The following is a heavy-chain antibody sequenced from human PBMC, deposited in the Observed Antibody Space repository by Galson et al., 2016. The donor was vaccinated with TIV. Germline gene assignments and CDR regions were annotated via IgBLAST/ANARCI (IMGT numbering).Heavy chain of an antibody. Sequence: SLRLSCAASGFTLSSYSMNWVRQAPGKGLAWVSCISTSSSYRYYADSVKGRFTVSRDNAKNSLYLQMNSLTAEDTAVYFCVRDYTAYDSSGDGFDIWGQGTMVTVSS. CDR1: GFTLSSYS. V-gene: IGHV3-21*01. CDR2: ISTSSSYR. CDR3: VRDYTAYDSSGDGFDI. D-gene: IGHD3-22*01. J-gene: IGHJ3*02.